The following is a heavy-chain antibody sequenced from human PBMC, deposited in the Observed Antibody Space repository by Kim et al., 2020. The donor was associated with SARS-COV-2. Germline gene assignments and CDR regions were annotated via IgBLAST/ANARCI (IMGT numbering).Heavy chain of an antibody. CDR1: GFTYSSYW. V-gene: IGHV3-7*01. Sequence: GGSLRLSCAASGFTYSSYWMSWVRQAPGKGLEWVANIKQDGSEKYYVDSVKGRFTISRDHAKNSLYLQMNSLRAEDTAVYYCARDWGFGGVSLYFDYWGQGALVTVSS. D-gene: IGHD3-16*01. J-gene: IGHJ4*02. CDR2: IKQDGSEK. CDR3: ARDWGFGGVSLYFDY.